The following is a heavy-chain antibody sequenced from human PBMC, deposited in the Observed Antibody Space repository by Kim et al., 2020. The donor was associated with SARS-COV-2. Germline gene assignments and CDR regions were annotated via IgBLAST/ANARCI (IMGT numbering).Heavy chain of an antibody. V-gene: IGHV1-2*02. D-gene: IGHD3-9*01. CDR1: GYTFTGYY. J-gene: IGHJ5*02. CDR3: ARDEYMVYDILTGYLNWFDP. CDR2: INPNSGGT. Sequence: ASVKVSCKASGYTFTGYYMHWVRQAPGQGLEWMGWINPNSGGTNYAQKFQGRVTMTRDTSISTAYMELSRLRSDDTAVYYCARDEYMVYDILTGYLNWFDPWGQETLVTVSS.